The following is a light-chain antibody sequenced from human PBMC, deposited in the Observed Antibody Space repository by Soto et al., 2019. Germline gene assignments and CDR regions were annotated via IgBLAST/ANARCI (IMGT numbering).Light chain of an antibody. CDR1: QSVSSSY. CDR2: GAS. Sequence: EIVLTQSPGTLSLSPGERATLSCRASQSVSSSYLAWYQQKPGQAPRLLIYGASSRATGIPDRFSGSGSGTDFTLTISRLEPEDFAVYYCQQYGSSPSLTFGGGNKV. CDR3: QQYGSSPSLT. J-gene: IGKJ4*01. V-gene: IGKV3-20*01.